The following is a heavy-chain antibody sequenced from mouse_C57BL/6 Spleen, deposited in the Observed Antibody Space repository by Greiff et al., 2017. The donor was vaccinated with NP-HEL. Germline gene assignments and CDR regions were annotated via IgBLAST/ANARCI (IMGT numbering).Heavy chain of an antibody. CDR1: GFSFNTYA. J-gene: IGHJ4*01. D-gene: IGHD1-1*01. Sequence: EVKLVESGGGLVQPKGSLKLSCAASGFSFNTYAMNWVRQAPGKGLEWVARIRSKSNNYATYYADSVKDRFTISRDDSESMLYLQMNNLKTEDTAMYYCVRHSAHYYYGSSYDAMDYWGQGTSVTVSS. CDR3: VRHSAHYYYGSSYDAMDY. CDR2: IRSKSNNYAT. V-gene: IGHV10-1*01.